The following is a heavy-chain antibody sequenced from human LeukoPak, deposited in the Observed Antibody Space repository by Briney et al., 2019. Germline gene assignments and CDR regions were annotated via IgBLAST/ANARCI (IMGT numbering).Heavy chain of an antibody. D-gene: IGHD2-2*01. Sequence: SETLSLTCTVGGGSLSGHYWGWIRQPPGKGLELVGHIYYTGLTFYNPSLNSRVTITLDTSRNQFSLRLTSVIAADTAVYYCARFSWGCSTASCYLTNWGQGALVTVSS. CDR1: GGSLSGHY. J-gene: IGHJ4*02. V-gene: IGHV4-59*11. CDR2: IYYTGLT. CDR3: ARFSWGCSTASCYLTN.